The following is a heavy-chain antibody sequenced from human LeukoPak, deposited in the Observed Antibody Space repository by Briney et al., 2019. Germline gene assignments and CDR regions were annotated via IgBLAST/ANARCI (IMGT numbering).Heavy chain of an antibody. V-gene: IGHV3-48*04. D-gene: IGHD3-16*01. CDR2: ISSSSVI. Sequence: GGSLRLSCVASRFTFKTYSMIWVRQAPRKGLEWISYISSSSVIHYADSVKGRFTISRDNAKGSLYLQMNRPRVEDSAVYYCATAPQGGNDYMDVWGKGATVTVS. CDR3: ATAPQGGNDYMDV. J-gene: IGHJ6*03. CDR1: RFTFKTYS.